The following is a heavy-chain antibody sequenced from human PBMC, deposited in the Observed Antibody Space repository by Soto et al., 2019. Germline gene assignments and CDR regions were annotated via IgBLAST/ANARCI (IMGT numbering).Heavy chain of an antibody. CDR3: ATQDPPKYCSSHSCGPPFDP. D-gene: IGHD2-2*01. CDR2: MNPNSGNT. J-gene: IGHJ5*02. Sequence: GASVKVSCKASGYTFTSYDINWVRQATGQGREGMGWMNPNSGNTGYAQKFQGRVTMTRNTSISTAYMELSSLRSEDTAVYYCATQDPPKYCSSHSCGPPFDPWGQGTMVTVSS. CDR1: GYTFTSYD. V-gene: IGHV1-8*01.